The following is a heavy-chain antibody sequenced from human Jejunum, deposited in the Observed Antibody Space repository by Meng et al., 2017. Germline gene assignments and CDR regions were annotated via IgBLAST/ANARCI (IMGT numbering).Heavy chain of an antibody. D-gene: IGHD3-9*01. J-gene: IGHJ4*02. CDR3: ARGPLFSPTDF. V-gene: IGHV4-39*07. CDR1: GASISGSDYY. Sequence: SETLSLTCTVSGASISGSDYYWGWIRQPPGKGLEWVGSIYYSGSPYSNPSLKSRVTMSVDLSKNQFSLKLSSVTAADTAVYYCARGPLFSPTDFWGQGTWVTVSS. CDR2: IYYSGSP.